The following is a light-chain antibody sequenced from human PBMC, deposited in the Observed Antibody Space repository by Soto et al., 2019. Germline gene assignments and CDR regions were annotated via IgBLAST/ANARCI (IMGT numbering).Light chain of an antibody. J-gene: IGKJ1*01. CDR2: GAS. Sequence: EIVLTQSPSTLSVSPGEGATLSCRASQGLTTKLAWYQQKPGQAPRLLIYGASTRATGIPARFRGSGSGTEFTLTISSLQSEDFAVYYCQQYNTWPRTFGQGTKVDI. CDR3: QQYNTWPRT. CDR1: QGLTTK. V-gene: IGKV3-15*01.